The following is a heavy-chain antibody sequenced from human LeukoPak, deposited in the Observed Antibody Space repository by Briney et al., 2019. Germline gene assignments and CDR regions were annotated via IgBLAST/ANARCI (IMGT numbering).Heavy chain of an antibody. CDR2: IKQDGSEK. Sequence: GGSLRLSCAASGFTFSTYWMSWVRQAPGTGLEWVASIKQDGSEKSYVDPVKGRFTISRDNAKNSLYLQMNSLRAEDTAVYYCARGPGIAAAGTSLGQKYYMDVWGKGTTVTVSS. J-gene: IGHJ6*03. D-gene: IGHD6-13*01. CDR1: GFTFSTYW. V-gene: IGHV3-7*03. CDR3: ARGPGIAAAGTSLGQKYYMDV.